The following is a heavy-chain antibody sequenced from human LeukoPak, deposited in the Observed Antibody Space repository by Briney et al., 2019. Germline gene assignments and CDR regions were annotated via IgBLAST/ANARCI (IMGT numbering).Heavy chain of an antibody. CDR3: ARLENAGYSSGWYIGY. D-gene: IGHD6-19*01. V-gene: IGHV1-18*01. J-gene: IGHJ4*02. Sequence: ASVKVSCKASGYTFTSYGISWVRQAPGQGLEWMGWISAYNGNTNYAQKLQGRVTMTTDTSTSTAYMELRSLRSDDTAVYYCARLENAGYSSGWYIGYWGQGTLVTVSS. CDR2: ISAYNGNT. CDR1: GYTFTSYG.